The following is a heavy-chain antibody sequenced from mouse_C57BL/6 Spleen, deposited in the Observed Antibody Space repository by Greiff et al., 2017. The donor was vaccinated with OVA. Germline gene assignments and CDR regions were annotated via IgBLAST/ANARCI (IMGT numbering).Heavy chain of an antibody. Sequence: EVNVVESGGDLVKPGGSLKLSCAASGFTFSSYGMSWVRQTPDKRLEWVATISSGGSYTYYPDSVKGRFTISRDNAKNTLYLQMSSLKSEDTAMYYCARQYDYEGRSYAMDYWGQGTSVTVSS. CDR3: ARQYDYEGRSYAMDY. CDR1: GFTFSSYG. V-gene: IGHV5-6*01. CDR2: ISSGGSYT. J-gene: IGHJ4*01. D-gene: IGHD2-4*01.